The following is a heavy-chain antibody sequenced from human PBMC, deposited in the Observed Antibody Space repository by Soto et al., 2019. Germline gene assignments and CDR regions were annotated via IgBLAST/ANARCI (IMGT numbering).Heavy chain of an antibody. Sequence: QMQLVQSGAEVKERGSSVKISCNTSGGTFNTYALTWVRQAPGQGLEWIGGIIPIFGIKNVAQRFQGRVTINADESLNTAYMEMNSLRSDDTAVYYCAKEAGDHWGQGTLVTVSS. CDR2: IIPIFGIK. CDR3: AKEAGDH. D-gene: IGHD3-10*01. CDR1: GGTFNTYA. J-gene: IGHJ4*02. V-gene: IGHV1-69*01.